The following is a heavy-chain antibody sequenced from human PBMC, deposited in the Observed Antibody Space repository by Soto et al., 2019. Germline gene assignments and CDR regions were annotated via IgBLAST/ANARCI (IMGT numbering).Heavy chain of an antibody. CDR3: AQRGVTSYALGY. CDR2: IYWDDDK. D-gene: IGHD2-2*01. V-gene: IGHV2-5*02. Sequence: SGPTLVNPTHTLTLTCSFTEFSLTTSEVGVVWVRQPPGKALEWLALIYWDDDKRYSPSLKNRVTIAKDASKKQVVLKVANLDTSDTARYDCAQRGVTSYALGYWGQGIQVTVSS. J-gene: IGHJ4*02. CDR1: EFSLTTSEVG.